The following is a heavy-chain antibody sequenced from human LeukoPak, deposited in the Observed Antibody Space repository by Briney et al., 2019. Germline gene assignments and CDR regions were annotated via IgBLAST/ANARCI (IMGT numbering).Heavy chain of an antibody. CDR3: ARSQPAVGYCSGGSCYTTFDY. Sequence: PSETLSLTCTVSGGSISSYYWSWIRQPPGKGLEWIRYIYYSGSTNYNPSLKSRVTISVDTSKNQFSLKLSSVTAADTAVYYCARSQPAVGYCSGGSCYTTFDYWGQGTLVTVSS. V-gene: IGHV4-59*01. D-gene: IGHD2-15*01. J-gene: IGHJ4*02. CDR1: GGSISSYY. CDR2: IYYSGST.